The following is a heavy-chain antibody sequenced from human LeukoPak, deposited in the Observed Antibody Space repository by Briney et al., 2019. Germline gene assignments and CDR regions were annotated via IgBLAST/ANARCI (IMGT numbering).Heavy chain of an antibody. CDR2: IIPILGIA. CDR3: ARVMLGYCSSTSCRPFDY. J-gene: IGHJ4*02. CDR1: GGTFSSYA. D-gene: IGHD2-2*01. Sequence: ASVKVSCKASGGTFSSYAISWVRQAPGQGLEWMGRIIPILGIANYAQKFQGRVTITADKSTSTAYMELGSLRSEDTAVYYCARVMLGYCSSTSCRPFDYWGQGTLVTVSS. V-gene: IGHV1-69*04.